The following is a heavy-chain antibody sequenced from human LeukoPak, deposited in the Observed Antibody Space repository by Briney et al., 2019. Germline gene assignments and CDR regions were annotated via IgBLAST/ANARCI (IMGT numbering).Heavy chain of an antibody. J-gene: IGHJ6*02. CDR1: GYTFTSYG. V-gene: IGHV1-18*01. Sequence: GASVKVSCTASGYTFTSYGISWVRQAPGQGLEWMGWISAYNGNTNYAQKLQGRVTMTTDTSTSTAYMELRSLRSDDTAVYYCARDAYYDSSGSYYYGMDVWGQGTTVTVSS. CDR2: ISAYNGNT. D-gene: IGHD3-22*01. CDR3: ARDAYYDSSGSYYYGMDV.